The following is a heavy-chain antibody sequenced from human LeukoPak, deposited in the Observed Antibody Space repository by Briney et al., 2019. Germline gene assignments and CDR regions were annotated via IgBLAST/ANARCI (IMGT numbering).Heavy chain of an antibody. J-gene: IGHJ4*02. D-gene: IGHD3-22*01. CDR1: GFTFSSYG. CDR2: ISGSGGST. CDR3: AQSWGYDSSGYFAQYLDY. Sequence: SGGSLRLSCAASGFTFSSYGMSWVRQAPGKGLEWVSAISGSGGSTYYADSVKGRFTISRDNSKNTLYLQMNSLRAEDTAVYYCAQSWGYDSSGYFAQYLDYWGQGTLVTVSS. V-gene: IGHV3-23*01.